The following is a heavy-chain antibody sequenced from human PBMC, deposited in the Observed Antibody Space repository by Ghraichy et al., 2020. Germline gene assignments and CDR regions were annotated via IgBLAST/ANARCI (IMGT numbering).Heavy chain of an antibody. J-gene: IGHJ4*02. CDR2: TRSKADSYTT. CDR1: GFSLSDRY. D-gene: IGHD1-26*01. Sequence: GESLRLSCAASGFSLSDRYMDWVRQAPGKGLEWVARTRSKADSYTTEYAASVKGRFIIARVDSQNLLYLQMNSLKTEDTALYYCSRALRISGISYFDYWGQGTLVTVSS. CDR3: SRALRISGISYFDY. V-gene: IGHV3-72*01.